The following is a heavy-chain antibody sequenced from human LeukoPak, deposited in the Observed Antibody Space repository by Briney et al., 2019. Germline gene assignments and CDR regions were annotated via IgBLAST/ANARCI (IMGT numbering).Heavy chain of an antibody. CDR2: IYYSGST. CDR3: ARTGWAVDYYFDY. J-gene: IGHJ4*02. CDR1: GGSVSSGSYY. D-gene: IGHD3-16*01. V-gene: IGHV4-61*01. Sequence: SETLSLTCTVSGGSVSSGSYYWSWIRQPPGKGLEWIGYIYYSGSTNYNPSLKSRVTISVDTSKNQFSLKLSSVTAADTAVYYCARTGWAVDYYFDYWGQGTLVTVSS.